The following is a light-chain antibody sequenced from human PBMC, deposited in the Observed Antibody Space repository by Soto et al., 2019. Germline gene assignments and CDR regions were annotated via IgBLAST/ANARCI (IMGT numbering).Light chain of an antibody. V-gene: IGKV3-20*01. J-gene: IGKJ1*01. CDR2: GAS. CDR3: QQYGGSPWT. Sequence: EIVLTQSPGTLSLSPGERATLSCRASQSVSSSYLAWYQQKPGQAPRLLIYGASSRATGIPDRFSGSGSGIDFTLTISGLESEDFAVYYCQQYGGSPWTFGQGTKVDIK. CDR1: QSVSSSY.